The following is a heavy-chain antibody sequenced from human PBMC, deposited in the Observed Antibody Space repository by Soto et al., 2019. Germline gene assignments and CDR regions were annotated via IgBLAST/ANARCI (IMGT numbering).Heavy chain of an antibody. CDR2: IYSGGST. J-gene: IGHJ6*02. CDR1: GFTVSSNY. Sequence: SLRLSCAASGFTVSSNYMSWVRQAPGKGLEWVSVIYSGGSTYYADSVKGRFTISRDNSKNTLYLQMNSLRADDTAVYYCARDPIDYGGNSYSTAYGMDVWGQGTTVTVSS. CDR3: ARDPIDYGGNSYSTAYGMDV. D-gene: IGHD2-15*01. V-gene: IGHV3-66*01.